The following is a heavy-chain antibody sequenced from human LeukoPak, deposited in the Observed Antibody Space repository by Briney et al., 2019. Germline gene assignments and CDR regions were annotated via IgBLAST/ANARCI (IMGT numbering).Heavy chain of an antibody. J-gene: IGHJ4*02. Sequence: EASVKVSCKASGYTFTSYAMNWVRQAPGQGLEWMGWINTNTGNPTYAQGFTGRFVFSLDTSVSTAYLQISSLKAEDTAVYYCARDGYSSGWYGAHYWGQGTLVTVSS. CDR3: ARDGYSSGWYGAHY. V-gene: IGHV7-4-1*02. CDR2: INTNTGNP. D-gene: IGHD6-19*01. CDR1: GYTFTSYA.